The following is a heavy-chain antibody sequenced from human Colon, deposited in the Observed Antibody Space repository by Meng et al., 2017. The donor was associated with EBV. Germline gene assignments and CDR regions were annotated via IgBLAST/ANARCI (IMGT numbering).Heavy chain of an antibody. CDR2: ISGSGLST. J-gene: IGHJ4*02. Sequence: VQLVGSGGGVVQPGGSLRLSCAASGFTFSSSALSWVRQAPGRGLEWVSTISGSGLSTYYADSVKGRFTISRDNSKNTLYLQMNSLRAEDTALYYCATALYWGQGTLVTVSS. CDR1: GFTFSSSA. V-gene: IGHV3-23*04. D-gene: IGHD2-15*01. CDR3: ATALY.